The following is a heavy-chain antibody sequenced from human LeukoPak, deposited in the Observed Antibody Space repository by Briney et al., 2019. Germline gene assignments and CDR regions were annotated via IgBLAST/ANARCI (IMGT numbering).Heavy chain of an antibody. Sequence: PGRSLRLSCAASGFTFSSYAMHWVRQAPGKGLEWVAVISYDGSNKYYADSVKGRFTISRDKSKNTLYLQMNSLRAEDTAVYYCARGPYYYGSGSYYNGYFDYWGQGTLVTVSS. CDR2: ISYDGSNK. CDR1: GFTFSSYA. D-gene: IGHD3-10*01. V-gene: IGHV3-30*04. J-gene: IGHJ4*02. CDR3: ARGPYYYGSGSYYNGYFDY.